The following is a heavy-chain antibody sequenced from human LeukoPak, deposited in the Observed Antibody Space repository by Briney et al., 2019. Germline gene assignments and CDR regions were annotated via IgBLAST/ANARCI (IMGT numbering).Heavy chain of an antibody. J-gene: IGHJ4*02. CDR3: AKEGFCTFEN. V-gene: IGHV3-66*01. D-gene: IGHD2-15*01. CDR2: MQTGVDT. CDR1: AACVGSYF. Sequence: SLCLSRPVSAACVGSYFVSWVRQVPGKGLGWDSVMQTGVDTYYSGSFKAGLTFSRDTSLNPLSLQMNSLRPEDTAVIYCAKEGFCTFENWGQGTLVAVSS.